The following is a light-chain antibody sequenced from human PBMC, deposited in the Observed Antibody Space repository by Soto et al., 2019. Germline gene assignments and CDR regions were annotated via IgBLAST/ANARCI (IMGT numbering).Light chain of an antibody. CDR1: SSNVGGNP. J-gene: IGLJ1*01. CDR3: ASWDDSLNGPV. Sequence: SVLTQPPSASGTPGQRVTISCSGSSSNVGGNPVNWYQHVPTTAPKLLIYTNTQRPSGVPDRFSGSKSGTSASLAISGLQSDDEADYYCASWDDSLNGPVFGTGTKVTVL. V-gene: IGLV1-44*01. CDR2: TNT.